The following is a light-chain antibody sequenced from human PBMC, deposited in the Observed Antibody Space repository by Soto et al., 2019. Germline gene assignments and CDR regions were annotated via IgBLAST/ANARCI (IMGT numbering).Light chain of an antibody. CDR2: GAS. V-gene: IGKV3-20*01. J-gene: IGKJ1*01. Sequence: EIVLTQSLGTLSLSPGERATLSCRASQSVDSTYLTWYQQKPGQAPRLLIYGASGRATGIPDRFSGSGSGTDFTLTISRLEPEDFAVYFCQYYDSFRTFGQGTKVEIK. CDR1: QSVDSTY. CDR3: QYYDSFRT.